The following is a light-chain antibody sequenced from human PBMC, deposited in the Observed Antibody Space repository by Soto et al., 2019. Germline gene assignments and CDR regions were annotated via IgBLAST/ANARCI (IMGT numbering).Light chain of an antibody. V-gene: IGKV3-15*01. J-gene: IGKJ5*01. CDR3: QQYNTWPIT. CDR2: GTS. Sequence: EVVLTQSPATLSVSPGERAIVSCRASQNVNTNLAWYQQKPGQVPRLLIYGTSTGATDIPARFSGSGSGTEFTLTITSLQSEDFAVYYCQQYNTWPITFGQGTRLEIK. CDR1: QNVNTN.